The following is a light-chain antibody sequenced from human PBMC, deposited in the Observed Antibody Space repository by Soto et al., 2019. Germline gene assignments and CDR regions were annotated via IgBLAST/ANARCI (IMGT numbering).Light chain of an antibody. J-gene: IGLJ1*01. CDR1: SSNIGAGYD. Sequence: QSVLTQPPSVSGAPGQRVTISCTGSSSNIGAGYDVNWYQQLPGTAPKLLIFGDSNRPSGVPDRFSGSKSGTSASLVITGLQADYEADYYCQSNDNGLSGSDVFGTGTKLTVL. CDR2: GDS. CDR3: QSNDNGLSGSDV. V-gene: IGLV1-40*01.